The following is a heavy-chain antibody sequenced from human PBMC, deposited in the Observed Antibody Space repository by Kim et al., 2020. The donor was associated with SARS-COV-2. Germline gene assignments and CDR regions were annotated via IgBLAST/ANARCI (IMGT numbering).Heavy chain of an antibody. V-gene: IGHV3-23*01. CDR3: AKGLGTFAYGMDV. J-gene: IGHJ6*02. D-gene: IGHD3-16*01. Sequence: YRDYVEGRFTIARDNSKNTLYLQMNNQRAEDTAIYYCAKGLGTFAYGMDVWGQGTTVTVSS.